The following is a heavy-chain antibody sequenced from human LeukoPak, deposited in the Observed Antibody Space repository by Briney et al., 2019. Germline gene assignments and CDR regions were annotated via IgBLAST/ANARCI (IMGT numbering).Heavy chain of an antibody. CDR3: ARMVRRLERLNIGRSSDYATGYYFDY. J-gene: IGHJ4*02. CDR1: SGSISTSNYY. Sequence: KSSETLSLTCTVSSGSISTSNYYWGWVRQPPGKGLEWIGEINHSGSTNYNPSLKSRVTISVDTSKNQFSLKLSSVTAADTAVYYCARMVRRLERLNIGRSSDYATGYYFDYWGQGTLVTVSS. CDR2: INHSGST. V-gene: IGHV4-39*07. D-gene: IGHD5-12*01.